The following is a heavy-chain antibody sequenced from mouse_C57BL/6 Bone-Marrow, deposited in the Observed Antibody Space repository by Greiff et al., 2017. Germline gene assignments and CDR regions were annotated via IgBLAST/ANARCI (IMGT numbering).Heavy chain of an antibody. CDR3: AGQLRLPHYYAMDY. D-gene: IGHD3-2*02. CDR1: GYTFTSYW. Sequence: VKLQESGAELVKPGASVKLSCKASGYTFTSYWMHWVKQRPGQGLEWIGMIHPNSGSTNYNEKFKSKATLTVDKSSSTAYMQLSSLTSEDSAVYYCAGQLRLPHYYAMDYWGQGTSVTVSS. CDR2: IHPNSGST. V-gene: IGHV1-64*01. J-gene: IGHJ4*01.